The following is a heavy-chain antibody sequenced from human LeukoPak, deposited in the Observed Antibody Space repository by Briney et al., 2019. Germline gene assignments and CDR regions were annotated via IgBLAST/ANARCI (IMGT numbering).Heavy chain of an antibody. CDR2: ISYDGRNK. Sequence: GGSLRLSCEASGFTFGSYEMTWVRQAPGKGLEWMSVISYDGRNKYFADSVKGRFTLSRDNSKNTLYLQMNNLRAEDTAVYYCARGQRAHVEWSSYMDVWGKGTTVTVSS. J-gene: IGHJ6*03. CDR1: GFTFGSYE. D-gene: IGHD3-3*01. CDR3: ARGQRAHVEWSSYMDV. V-gene: IGHV3-30*04.